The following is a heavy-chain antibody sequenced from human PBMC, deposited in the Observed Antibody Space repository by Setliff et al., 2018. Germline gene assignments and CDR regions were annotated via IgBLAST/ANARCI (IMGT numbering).Heavy chain of an antibody. V-gene: IGHV4-38-2*01. Sequence: SETLSLTCAVSGYSISSGYYWGWIRQPPRKGLEWIGSIYHSGSTYYNPSLKSRVTISVDTSKNQFSLKLSSVTAADTALYYCASERESASRQTYFDSWGQGTLVTVSS. CDR2: IYHSGST. D-gene: IGHD2-15*01. CDR3: ASERESASRQTYFDS. J-gene: IGHJ4*02. CDR1: GYSISSGYY.